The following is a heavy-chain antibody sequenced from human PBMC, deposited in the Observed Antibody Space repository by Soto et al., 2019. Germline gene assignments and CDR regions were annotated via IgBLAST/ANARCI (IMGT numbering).Heavy chain of an antibody. D-gene: IGHD3-22*01. Sequence: QVQHVQSGAEVKKPGASVKVSCKVSGYTFTKYAIHWVRQAPGQSLEWLGWINVVNGDTAYSQKFQDRVTITMDTPASTAYMELYSLRSEDTAMYYCTRDPKIGYYDYWGQGTKVTVSP. V-gene: IGHV1-3*01. CDR2: INVVNGDT. J-gene: IGHJ4*02. CDR3: TRDPKIGYYDY. CDR1: GYTFTKYA.